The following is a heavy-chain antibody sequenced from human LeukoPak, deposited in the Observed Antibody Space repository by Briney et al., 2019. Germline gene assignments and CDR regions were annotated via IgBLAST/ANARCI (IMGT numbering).Heavy chain of an antibody. D-gene: IGHD5-18*01. CDR2: ISIRSSTI. Sequence: PGGSLRLSCAASGFTFSSYEMNWVRQAPGKGLEWISYISIRSSTIYYADSVKGRFTISRDDAANSLYLQMNSLRVEDTALYYCARDRPSGYSYGCDYWGQGTLVTVSS. CDR1: GFTFSSYE. J-gene: IGHJ4*02. CDR3: ARDRPSGYSYGCDY. V-gene: IGHV3-48*03.